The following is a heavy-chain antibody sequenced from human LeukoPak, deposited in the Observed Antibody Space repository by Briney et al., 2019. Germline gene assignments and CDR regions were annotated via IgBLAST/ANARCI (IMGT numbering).Heavy chain of an antibody. V-gene: IGHV4-4*07. J-gene: IGHJ5*02. CDR1: GDSISYFY. CDR2: TSSSGNT. D-gene: IGHD3-10*01. CDR3: ARDSGTSGEVKFDP. Sequence: SETLSLTCSVSGDSISYFYWSWIRQAAGKGLEWIGRTSSSGNTDYNASLKSRVTMSVDTSKNQLSLKLSSVTAADTAVYYCARDSGTSGEVKFDPWGQGTRVTVSS.